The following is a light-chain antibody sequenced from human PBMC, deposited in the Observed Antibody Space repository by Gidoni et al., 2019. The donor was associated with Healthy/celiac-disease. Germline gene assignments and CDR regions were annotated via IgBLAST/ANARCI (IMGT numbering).Light chain of an antibody. CDR3: QQYGILTRT. CDR2: GAS. Sequence: ELVLTQSPGTLSLSPGERATLSCRASQSVSSSYLAWYQQKPGQAPRLLIYGASSRATGIPDRFSGSGSGTDFTLTISRLEPEDFAVYYCQQYGILTRTCGQXTKVEIK. J-gene: IGKJ1*01. V-gene: IGKV3-20*01. CDR1: QSVSSSY.